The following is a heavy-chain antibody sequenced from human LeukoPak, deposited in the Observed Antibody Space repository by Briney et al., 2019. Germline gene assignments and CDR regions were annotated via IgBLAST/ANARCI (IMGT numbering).Heavy chain of an antibody. Sequence: GGSLRLSCAASGFTFDDYGMSWVRQAPGKGLEWVSGISWNSGSIGYADSVKGRFTISRDNVKNSLYLHMNSLRAEDTAVYYCVRTDTTSFGYFDHWGRGTLVTVSS. V-gene: IGHV3-20*04. D-gene: IGHD1-26*01. CDR3: VRTDTTSFGYFDH. CDR2: ISWNSGSI. CDR1: GFTFDDYG. J-gene: IGHJ4*02.